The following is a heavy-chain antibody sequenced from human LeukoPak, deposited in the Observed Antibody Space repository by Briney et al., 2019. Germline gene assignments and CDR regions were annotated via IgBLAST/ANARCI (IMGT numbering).Heavy chain of an antibody. CDR2: ISAYNGNT. V-gene: IGHV1-18*04. D-gene: IGHD3-10*01. CDR1: GYTFTSYG. CDR3: ARDPLALAYYGSGSYYNREHWFDP. Sequence: GASVKVSCKASGYTFTSYGISWVRQAPGQGLEWMGWISAYNGNTNYAQKLQGRVTMTTDTSTSTAYMELRSLRSDDTAVYYCARDPLALAYYGSGSYYNREHWFDPWGQGTLVTVSS. J-gene: IGHJ5*02.